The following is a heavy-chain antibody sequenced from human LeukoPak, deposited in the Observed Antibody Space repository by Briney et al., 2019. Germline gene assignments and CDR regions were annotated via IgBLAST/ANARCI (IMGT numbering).Heavy chain of an antibody. CDR3: ARESTSPDAFDI. J-gene: IGHJ3*02. CDR1: GFTFTSYY. CDR2: INPSGGST. D-gene: IGHD2-2*01. V-gene: IGHV1-46*01. Sequence: ASVKVSCKASGFTFTSYYMHWVRQAPGQGLEWMGIINPSGGSTSYAQKFQGRVTMTRDTSTSTVYMELSSLRSEDTAVYYCARESTSPDAFDIWGQGTMVTVSS.